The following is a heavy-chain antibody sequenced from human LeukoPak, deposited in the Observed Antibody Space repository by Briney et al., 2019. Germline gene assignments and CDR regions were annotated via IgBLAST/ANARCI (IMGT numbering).Heavy chain of an antibody. CDR3: AGRWYYDSSGYPPAPYMDV. CDR2: IWYDGSNK. J-gene: IGHJ6*03. CDR1: GFTFSSYA. D-gene: IGHD3-22*01. V-gene: IGHV3-33*01. Sequence: GRSLRLSCAASAASGFTFSSYAMHWVRQAPGKGLEWVAVIWYDGSNKSYGDSVKSRFTISRDNSKNTQYLQMNTLRAEDTAVYYCAGRWYYDSSGYPPAPYMDVWGKGTTVTVSS.